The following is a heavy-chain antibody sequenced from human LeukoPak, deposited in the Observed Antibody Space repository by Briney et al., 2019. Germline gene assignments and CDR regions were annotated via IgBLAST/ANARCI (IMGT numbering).Heavy chain of an antibody. CDR2: INHSGST. CDR3: ARGPIYYYGSGSNRGSAFDI. V-gene: IGHV4-34*01. J-gene: IGHJ3*02. Sequence: ETLSLTCAVYGGSFSGYYWSWIRQPPGKGLEWIGEINHSGSTNYNPSLKSRVTISVDTSKNQFSLKLSSVTAADTAVYYCARGPIYYYGSGSNRGSAFDIWGQGTMVTVSS. CDR1: GGSFSGYY. D-gene: IGHD3-10*01.